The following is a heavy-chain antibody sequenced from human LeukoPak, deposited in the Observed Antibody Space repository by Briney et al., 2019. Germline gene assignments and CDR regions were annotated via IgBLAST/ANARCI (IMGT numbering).Heavy chain of an antibody. D-gene: IGHD2-21*02. CDR1: GYTLTGYY. Sequence: ASVKVSCKASGYTLTGYYMHWVRQAPGQGLEWMGWINPNSGGTNYAQKFQGRVTMTRDTSISTAYMELSRLRSDDTAVYYCARAPGHIVVVTAAAFDIWGQGTMVTVSS. CDR2: INPNSGGT. V-gene: IGHV1-2*02. J-gene: IGHJ3*02. CDR3: ARAPGHIVVVTAAAFDI.